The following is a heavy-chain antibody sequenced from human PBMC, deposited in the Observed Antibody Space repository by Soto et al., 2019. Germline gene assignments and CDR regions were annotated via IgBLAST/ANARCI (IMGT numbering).Heavy chain of an antibody. V-gene: IGHV1-18*01. CDR1: GYTFRSYG. CDR3: SRAISPTWAKSWVDA. J-gene: IGHJ5*02. CDR2: ISADSGEA. D-gene: IGHD1-26*01. Sequence: QIRLEQSGSEVRKPGASVTVSCKASGYTFRSYGVTWVRQAPGQGLEWLGWISADSGEATYAGSLEDRLTLSAAASARTASLQLKSLRSDDTAVYYCSRAISPTWAKSWVDAWGQGTLVTVSS.